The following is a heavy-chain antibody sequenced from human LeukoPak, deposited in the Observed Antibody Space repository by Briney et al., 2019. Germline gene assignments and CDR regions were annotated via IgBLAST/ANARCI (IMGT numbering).Heavy chain of an antibody. CDR2: IKQDGSEK. CDR3: ARVGGNTAMDYYMDV. J-gene: IGHJ6*03. V-gene: IGHV3-7*01. CDR1: GFTFSSNW. D-gene: IGHD5-18*01. Sequence: GGSLRLSCAASGFTFSSNWMSWVRQVPGKGLEWVAHIKQDGSEKKYVDSVKGRFTISRDNAKNSLYLQMNSLRAEDTAVYYCARVGGNTAMDYYMDVWGKGTTVTVSS.